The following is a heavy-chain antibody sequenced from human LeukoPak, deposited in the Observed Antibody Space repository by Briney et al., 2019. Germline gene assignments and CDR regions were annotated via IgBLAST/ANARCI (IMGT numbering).Heavy chain of an antibody. D-gene: IGHD4-17*01. CDR3: AKESPDYGARFDY. CDR1: GFTFSTSA. Sequence: GGSLRLSCAASGFTFSTSAMNWVRQAPGKGLEWVSSINNVRSHIYYADSVRGRFTISRDNSKSTLYLQMNSLRAEDTAVYYCAKESPDYGARFDYWGQGTLVTVSS. V-gene: IGHV3-21*01. CDR2: INNVRSHI. J-gene: IGHJ4*02.